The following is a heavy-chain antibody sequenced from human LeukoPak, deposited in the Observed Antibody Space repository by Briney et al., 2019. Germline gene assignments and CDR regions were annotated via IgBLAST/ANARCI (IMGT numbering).Heavy chain of an antibody. CDR3: ARNGSSGFFND. D-gene: IGHD6-19*01. V-gene: IGHV4-38-2*02. Sequence: SETLSLTCTVSGFFITNNNYWGWIRQSPGKGFEWMGSIHHSGNRFETGSTHYNPSFRGRISVSADPSKNQFSLTLRSVTAADTGVYFCARNGSSGFFNDWSQGTLVTVSS. CDR2: IHHSGNRFETGST. J-gene: IGHJ1*01. CDR1: GFFITNNNY.